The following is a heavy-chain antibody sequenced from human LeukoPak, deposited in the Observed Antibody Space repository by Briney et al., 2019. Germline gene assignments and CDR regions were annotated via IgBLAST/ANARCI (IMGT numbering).Heavy chain of an antibody. CDR2: IIPILGIA. V-gene: IGHV1-69*04. CDR1: GGTFSSYA. Sequence: SVKVSCKASGGTFSSYAISWVRQAPGQGLEWMGRIIPILGIANYAQKFQGRVTITADKSTSTAYMELSSLRSEDTAVYYCATSGRYYDILTGHNWFDPWGQGALVTVSS. CDR3: ATSGRYYDILTGHNWFDP. D-gene: IGHD3-9*01. J-gene: IGHJ5*02.